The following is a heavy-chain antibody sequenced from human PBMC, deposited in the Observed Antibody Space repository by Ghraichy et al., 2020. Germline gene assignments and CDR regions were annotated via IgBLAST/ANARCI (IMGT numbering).Heavy chain of an antibody. V-gene: IGHV3-48*02. J-gene: IGHJ6*02. CDR1: GFTFSSYN. Sequence: GGSLRLSCVGSGFTFSSYNMNWVRQSPGKGLEWVSYITSSSRSTFYADSVKGRFTISRDNAKNSLSLQMNSLRDEDTAVYYCARASRVVRFDYYDGMDVWGQGTTMAVSS. CDR3: ARASRVVRFDYYDGMDV. D-gene: IGHD2-21*01. CDR2: ITSSSRST.